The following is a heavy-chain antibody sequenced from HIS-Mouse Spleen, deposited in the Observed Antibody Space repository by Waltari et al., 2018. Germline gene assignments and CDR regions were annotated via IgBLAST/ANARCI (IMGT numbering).Heavy chain of an antibody. CDR2: ISYDGSNK. CDR3: ARDHSGWYFDY. V-gene: IGHV3-30-3*01. J-gene: IGHJ4*02. Sequence: QVQLVESGGGVVQHGRYLRLSCAASGFTFSSYAMHWVRQAPGKWLEWVAVISYDGSNKYYADSVKGRFTISRDNSKNTLYLQMNSLRAEDTAVYYCARDHSGWYFDYWGQGTLVTVSS. CDR1: GFTFSSYA. D-gene: IGHD6-19*01.